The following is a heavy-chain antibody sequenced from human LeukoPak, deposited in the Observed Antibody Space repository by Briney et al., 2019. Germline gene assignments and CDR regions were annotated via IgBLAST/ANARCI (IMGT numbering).Heavy chain of an antibody. Sequence: SETLSLTCAVYGGSFSGYYWSWIRQPPGKGLEWIGEINHSGSTNYNPSLKSRVTISVDTSKNQFSLKLSSVTAADTAVYYCARGHARLRYFDWLLEGSWFDPWGQGTLVTVSS. J-gene: IGHJ5*02. D-gene: IGHD3-9*01. V-gene: IGHV4-34*01. CDR3: ARGHARLRYFDWLLEGSWFDP. CDR2: INHSGST. CDR1: GGSFSGYY.